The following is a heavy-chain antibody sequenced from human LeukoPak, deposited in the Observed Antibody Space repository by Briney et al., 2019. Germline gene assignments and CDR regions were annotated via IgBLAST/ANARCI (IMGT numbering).Heavy chain of an antibody. V-gene: IGHV3-48*04. Sequence: GGSLRLSCAASGFTFSSYSMNWVRQAPGKGLEWVSYISSSSSTIYYADSVKGRFTISRDNAKNSLYLQMNSLRAEDTAVYYCARLAYSSGWYPTRPYFDYWGQGTLVTVSS. D-gene: IGHD6-19*01. CDR1: GFTFSSYS. CDR2: ISSSSSTI. J-gene: IGHJ4*02. CDR3: ARLAYSSGWYPTRPYFDY.